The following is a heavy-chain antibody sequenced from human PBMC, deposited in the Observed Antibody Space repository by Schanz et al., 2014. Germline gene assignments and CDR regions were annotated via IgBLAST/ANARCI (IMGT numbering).Heavy chain of an antibody. CDR2: ISPYNGNT. CDR3: ARVQDDILTGSEYYYGMDV. D-gene: IGHD3-9*01. Sequence: QGQLVQSGPEVKEPGASVKVSCKTSGYTFSSYGITWVRQAPGQGLEWMGWISPYNGNTNYAPKVQGRVTVTTDTSTSTVYMELRSLRSDDTAVYYCARVQDDILTGSEYYYGMDVWGQGTTVTVSS. J-gene: IGHJ6*02. V-gene: IGHV1-18*01. CDR1: GYTFSSYG.